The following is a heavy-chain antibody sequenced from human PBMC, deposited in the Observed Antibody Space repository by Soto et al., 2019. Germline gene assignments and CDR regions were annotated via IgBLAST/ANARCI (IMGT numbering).Heavy chain of an antibody. D-gene: IGHD1-26*01. J-gene: IGHJ5*02. Sequence: EVQLVESGGGLVQPGGSLRLSCAASGFTFSSYSMNWVRQAPGKGLEWVSYISSSSSTIYYADSVKGRFTISRDNAKNSLYLHMNSLRDEDTAVYFCAREGGSLNWFDPWGQGTLVTVSS. CDR1: GFTFSSYS. V-gene: IGHV3-48*02. CDR3: AREGGSLNWFDP. CDR2: ISSSSSTI.